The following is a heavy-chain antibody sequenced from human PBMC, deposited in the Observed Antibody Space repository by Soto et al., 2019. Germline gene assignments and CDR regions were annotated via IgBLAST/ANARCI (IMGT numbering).Heavy chain of an antibody. CDR1: GGSVSSGSYY. CDR3: ARVRWITMVRGVHYGMDV. D-gene: IGHD3-10*01. J-gene: IGHJ6*02. Sequence: SETLSLTCTVSGGSVSSGSYYWSWIRQPPGKGLVWIGYIYYSGSTNYNPSLKSRVTISVDTSKNQFSLKLSSVTAADTAVYYCARVRWITMVRGVHYGMDVWGQGTTVTVSS. V-gene: IGHV4-61*01. CDR2: IYYSGST.